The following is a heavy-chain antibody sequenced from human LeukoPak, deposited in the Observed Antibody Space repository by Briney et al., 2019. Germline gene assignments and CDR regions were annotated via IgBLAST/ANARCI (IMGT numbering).Heavy chain of an antibody. D-gene: IGHD3-10*01. Sequence: GGTLRLSCAASGFTFSNAWMSWVRQAQGKGLERVGRIKSKTDGGTTDYAAPVKGRITISRDDSKNTMYVQMNSLKTGDTAVYYCTTGPYDYGSGTYYHWGQGSLVTVSS. CDR1: GFTFSNAW. V-gene: IGHV3-15*01. CDR3: TTGPYDYGSGTYYH. CDR2: IKSKTDGGTT. J-gene: IGHJ4*02.